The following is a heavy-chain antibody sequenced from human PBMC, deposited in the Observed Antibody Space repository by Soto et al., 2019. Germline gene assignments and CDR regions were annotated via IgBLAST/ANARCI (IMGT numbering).Heavy chain of an antibody. CDR2: ISSSSSYI. CDR3: ARDATLVTALFQH. Sequence: PGGSLRLSCAASGFTFSSYSMNWVRQAPGKGLEWVSSISSSSSYIYYADSVKGRFTITRDNAKNSQYQQKNSLRAEDTAVYYCARDATLVTALFQHWGQGTLVTVSS. V-gene: IGHV3-21*01. CDR1: GFTFSSYS. D-gene: IGHD2-21*02. J-gene: IGHJ1*01.